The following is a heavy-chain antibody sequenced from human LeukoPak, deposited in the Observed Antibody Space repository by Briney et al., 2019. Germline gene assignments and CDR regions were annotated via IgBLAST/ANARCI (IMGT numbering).Heavy chain of an antibody. CDR3: ARLGFLNCDINDY. J-gene: IGHJ4*02. D-gene: IGHD1-1*01. CDR1: GYSFSNYW. CDR2: IYPGDSDT. Sequence: GESLKISCKTSGYSFSNYWIGWMRQMPGKGLEWMGIIYPGDSDTRYSPSFQGQVTISADKSISAAYLQWSSLKASDSAMYYCARLGFLNCDINDYWGQGTLVTVFS. V-gene: IGHV5-51*01.